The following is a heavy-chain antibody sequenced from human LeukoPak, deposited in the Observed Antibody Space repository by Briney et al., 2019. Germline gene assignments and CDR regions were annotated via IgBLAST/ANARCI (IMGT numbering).Heavy chain of an antibody. V-gene: IGHV5-51*01. J-gene: IGHJ4*02. CDR1: GYSFTNYW. Sequence: GGALEISFRGSGYSFTNYWIGWGRQMPGKGLEGMGIIYPGDSDTRYSPSFQGQVTISADKSISTAYLQWSSLKASDTAMYYCARRVAYSYAFDFWGQGTLVTVSS. CDR2: IYPGDSDT. D-gene: IGHD5-18*01. CDR3: ARRVAYSYAFDF.